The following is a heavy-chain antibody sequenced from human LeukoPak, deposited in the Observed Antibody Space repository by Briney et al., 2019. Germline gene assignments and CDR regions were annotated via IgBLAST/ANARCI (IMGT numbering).Heavy chain of an antibody. V-gene: IGHV4-61*02. D-gene: IGHD2-15*01. CDR1: GGSISSGSYY. Sequence: PSETLSLTCTVSGGSISSGSYYWSWIRQPAGKGLEWIGRIYTSGSTNYNPSLKSRVTISVDTSKNQFSLKLSSVPAADTAVYYCARAPEDYDAFDIWGQGTMVTVSS. CDR2: IYTSGST. CDR3: ARAPEDYDAFDI. J-gene: IGHJ3*02.